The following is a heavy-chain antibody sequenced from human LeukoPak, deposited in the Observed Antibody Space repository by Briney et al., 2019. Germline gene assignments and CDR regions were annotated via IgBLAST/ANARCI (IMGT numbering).Heavy chain of an antibody. V-gene: IGHV4-59*01. Sequence: SETLSLTCTVSGGSISSYYWSWIRQPPGKGLEWIGYIYYSGSTNYNPSLKSRVTISVDTSKNQFSLKLSSVTAADTAVYYRARVSRSYYDYYYYMDVWGKGTTVTVSS. CDR3: ARVSRSYYDYYYYMDV. CDR2: IYYSGST. D-gene: IGHD1-26*01. J-gene: IGHJ6*03. CDR1: GGSISSYY.